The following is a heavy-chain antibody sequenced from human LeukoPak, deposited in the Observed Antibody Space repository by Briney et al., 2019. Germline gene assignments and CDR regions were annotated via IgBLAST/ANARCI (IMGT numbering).Heavy chain of an antibody. CDR2: IYYSGST. CDR3: ARDLRVDIVATIDHYYYGMDV. Sequence: SETLSLACTVSDGSISSYYWSWIRQPPGKGLEWIGYIYYSGSTNYNPSLKSRVTISVDTSKNQFSLKLSSVTAADTAVYYCARDLRVDIVATIDHYYYGMDVWGQGTTVTVSS. CDR1: DGSISSYY. V-gene: IGHV4-59*01. D-gene: IGHD5-12*01. J-gene: IGHJ6*02.